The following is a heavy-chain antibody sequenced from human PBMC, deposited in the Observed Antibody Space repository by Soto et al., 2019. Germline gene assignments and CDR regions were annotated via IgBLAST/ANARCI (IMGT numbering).Heavy chain of an antibody. CDR1: GYTFTSYD. CDR3: ASGSIAARGGYYGMDV. V-gene: IGHV1-8*01. J-gene: IGHJ6*02. D-gene: IGHD6-6*01. CDR2: MNPNSGNT. Sequence: ASVKVSCKASGYTFTSYDINWVRQATGQGLEWMGWMNPNSGNTGYAQKFQGRVTMTRNTSISTAYMELSSLRSEDTAVYYCASGSIAARGGYYGMDVWGQGTTVTVSS.